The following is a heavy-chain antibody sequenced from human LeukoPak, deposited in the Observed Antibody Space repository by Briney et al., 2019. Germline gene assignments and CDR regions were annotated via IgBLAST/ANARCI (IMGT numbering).Heavy chain of an antibody. V-gene: IGHV4-39*01. Sequence: SDTLSLTCTVSGDSISSSYWSWIRQPPRKGLEWIGSIYYSGSTYYNPSLKSRLTISVDTSKNQFSLKLSSVTAADTAVYYCARLRYNWILPGPDAFDIWGQGTMVTVSS. D-gene: IGHD1-1*01. CDR1: GDSISSSY. CDR3: ARLRYNWILPGPDAFDI. J-gene: IGHJ3*02. CDR2: IYYSGST.